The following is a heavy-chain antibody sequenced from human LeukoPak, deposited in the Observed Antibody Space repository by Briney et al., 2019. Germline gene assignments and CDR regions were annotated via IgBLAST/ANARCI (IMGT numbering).Heavy chain of an antibody. D-gene: IGHD3-10*01. Sequence: GGSLRLSCAASGFTFSSYAMSWVRQAPGKGLEWVSAISGSGGSTYYADSVKGRFTISRDNSKNTLYLQMNSLRAEDTAVYYCAKDLGDGSGGSYGMDVWGQGTTVTVSS. CDR3: AKDLGDGSGGSYGMDV. CDR2: ISGSGGST. CDR1: GFTFSSYA. J-gene: IGHJ6*02. V-gene: IGHV3-23*01.